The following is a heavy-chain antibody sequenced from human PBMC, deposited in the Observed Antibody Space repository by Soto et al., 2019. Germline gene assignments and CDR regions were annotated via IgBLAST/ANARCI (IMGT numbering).Heavy chain of an antibody. CDR1: GFSFNSYC. Sequence: VGSLTLSCAASGFSFNSYCMHWVRQAPGKGLEWVAVISNDGSDKYYADSVKGRLTLSRDNSKNTVYLQMNSLRAGDTAVYYCAKDQGIAASHGIDWGQGTMVTVSS. J-gene: IGHJ3*01. CDR3: AKDQGIAASHGID. CDR2: ISNDGSDK. D-gene: IGHD6-13*01. V-gene: IGHV3-30*18.